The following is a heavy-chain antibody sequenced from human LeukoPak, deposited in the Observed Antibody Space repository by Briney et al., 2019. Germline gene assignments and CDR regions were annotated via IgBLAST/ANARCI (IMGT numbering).Heavy chain of an antibody. Sequence: SETLSLTCAVYGGSFSGYYWSWIRQPPGKGLEWIGEINHSGSTNYNPSLKSRVTISVDASKNQFSLKLSSVTAADTAVYYCARFRYNCNYFTWFDPWGQGTLVTVSS. J-gene: IGHJ5*02. CDR1: GGSFSGYY. CDR3: ARFRYNCNYFTWFDP. V-gene: IGHV4-34*01. D-gene: IGHD1-7*01. CDR2: INHSGST.